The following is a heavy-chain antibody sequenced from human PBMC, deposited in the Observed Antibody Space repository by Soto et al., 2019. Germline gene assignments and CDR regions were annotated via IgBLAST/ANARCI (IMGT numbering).Heavy chain of an antibody. CDR1: GGSISSGDYY. V-gene: IGHV4-30-4*01. Sequence: PSETLSLTCTVSGGSISSGDYYWSWIRQPPGKGLEWIGYIYYSGSTYYNPSLKSRVTISVDTSKNQFSLKLSSVTAADTAVYYCARGGDSSGYYYPDYWGQGTLVTVS. J-gene: IGHJ4*02. D-gene: IGHD3-22*01. CDR2: IYYSGST. CDR3: ARGGDSSGYYYPDY.